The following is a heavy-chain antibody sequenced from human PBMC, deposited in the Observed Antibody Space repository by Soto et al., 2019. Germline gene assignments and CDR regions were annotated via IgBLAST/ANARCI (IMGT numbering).Heavy chain of an antibody. CDR3: ARAGYCSGGTCFHGNCDY. V-gene: IGHV1-46*01. D-gene: IGHD2-15*01. CDR1: GYTFTTYY. Sequence: QVQLVQSGAEVKRPGASVKVSCKASGYTFTTYYMHWVRQAPGQGLEWLGIINPNGGSTTYAQKFQGRVTMHRDKSTSTVYLELSSLRSEDTAVYYCARAGYCSGGTCFHGNCDYWGQGTLVTVSA. J-gene: IGHJ4*02. CDR2: INPNGGST.